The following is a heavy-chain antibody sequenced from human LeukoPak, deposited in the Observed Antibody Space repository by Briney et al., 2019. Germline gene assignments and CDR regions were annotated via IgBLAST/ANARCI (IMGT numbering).Heavy chain of an antibody. V-gene: IGHV3-48*04. D-gene: IGHD5-18*01. Sequence: GGSLRLSCAVSGFTFSDYSMNWVRQSPGKGLEWISYISTGGDTIYYADSVKGRFTISRDNAKNSLYLQMNSLRAEDTAVYYCARGSNIRGYSYGSPEYYFDYWGQGTLVTVSS. CDR1: GFTFSDYS. CDR2: ISTGGDTI. CDR3: ARGSNIRGYSYGSPEYYFDY. J-gene: IGHJ4*02.